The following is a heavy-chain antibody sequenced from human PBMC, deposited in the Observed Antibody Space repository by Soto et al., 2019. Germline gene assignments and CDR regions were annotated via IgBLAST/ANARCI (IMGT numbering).Heavy chain of an antibody. Sequence: PSETLSLTCTVSGGSISSGDYYWSWIRQHPGKGLEWIGYIYYSGSTYYNPSLKSRVTISVDTSKNQFSLKLSSVTAADTAVYYCARDFSWGIAARPRRGMDVWGQGTTVTVSS. CDR1: GGSISSGDYY. D-gene: IGHD6-6*01. CDR3: ARDFSWGIAARPRRGMDV. V-gene: IGHV4-31*03. J-gene: IGHJ6*02. CDR2: IYYSGST.